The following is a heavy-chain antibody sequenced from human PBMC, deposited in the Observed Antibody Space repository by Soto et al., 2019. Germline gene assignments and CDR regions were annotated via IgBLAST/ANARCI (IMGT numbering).Heavy chain of an antibody. J-gene: IGHJ6*02. Sequence: QVQLVQSGAEVKPPGASVKISCTSSGYMFTNFFIHWVRLAPGQGLQWIGIVNPKFGSTGTAQKYQGRVNMSVDSSPSSVSLEVSFLRPEETGLYFCARGGSVVLVPDDVHVDQYGMDLWGQGTTVTVS. CDR2: VNPKFGST. CDR1: GYMFTNFF. D-gene: IGHD6-25*01. CDR3: ARGGSVVLVPDDVHVDQYGMDL. V-gene: IGHV1-46*01.